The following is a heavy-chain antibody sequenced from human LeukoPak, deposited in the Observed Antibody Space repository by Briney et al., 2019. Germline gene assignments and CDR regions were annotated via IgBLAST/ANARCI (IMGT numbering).Heavy chain of an antibody. J-gene: IGHJ6*02. D-gene: IGHD5-18*01. CDR1: GFTFSNYA. V-gene: IGHV3-23*01. CDR3: AKDRETAMDTYRAPYGMDV. CDR2: ISGGGGST. Sequence: GGSLRLSCAVSGFTFSNYAMNWVRQAPGKGLEWVSSISGGGGSTYYANSVKGRFTISRDTSRNTLYLQMNSLRAEDTAVYYCAKDRETAMDTYRAPYGMDVWGQGTTVTVSS.